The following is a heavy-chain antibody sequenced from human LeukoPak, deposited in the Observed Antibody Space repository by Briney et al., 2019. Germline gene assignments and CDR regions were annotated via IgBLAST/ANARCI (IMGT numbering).Heavy chain of an antibody. V-gene: IGHV4-34*01. CDR2: INHSGST. CDR1: GGSFSGYY. D-gene: IGHD2-2*01. Sequence: PSETLSLTCAVYGGSFSGYYWSWIRQPPGKGLEWIGEINHSGSTNYNPSLKSRVTISVDTSKNQFSLKLSSVTAADTAVYYCARGLRTFSSTRPQKTLFDYWGQGTLVTVSS. J-gene: IGHJ4*02. CDR3: ARGLRTFSSTRPQKTLFDY.